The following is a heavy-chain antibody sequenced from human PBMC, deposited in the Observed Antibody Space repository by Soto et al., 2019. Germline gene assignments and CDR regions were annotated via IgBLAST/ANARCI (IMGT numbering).Heavy chain of an antibody. CDR1: CGSFSGYY. CDR2: INHSGST. CDR3: ANSRYYDFWSGPQINYYYYYGMDV. Sequence: SETLSLTCAVYCGSFSGYYWSWIRQPPGKGLEWIGEINHSGSTNYNPSLKSRVTISVDTSKNQFSLKLSSVTAADTAVYYCANSRYYDFWSGPQINYYYYYGMDVWGQGTTVTVSS. D-gene: IGHD3-3*01. V-gene: IGHV4-34*01. J-gene: IGHJ6*02.